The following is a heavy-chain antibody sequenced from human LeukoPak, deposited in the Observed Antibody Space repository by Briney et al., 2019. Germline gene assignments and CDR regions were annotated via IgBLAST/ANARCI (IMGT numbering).Heavy chain of an antibody. CDR2: INSRGDNT. CDR1: GVIISSYA. J-gene: IGHJ5*02. V-gene: IGHV3-23*01. Sequence: PGGSLRLSCAASGVIISSYAMSWVRQAPGKGLEWVSAINSRGDNTYYADFVKGRFTISRGNSKSTVYLQMNSLRTEDTAVYYCAKDRVSPGFNWFDPWGQGTLVTVSS. CDR3: AKDRVSPGFNWFDP. D-gene: IGHD2/OR15-2a*01.